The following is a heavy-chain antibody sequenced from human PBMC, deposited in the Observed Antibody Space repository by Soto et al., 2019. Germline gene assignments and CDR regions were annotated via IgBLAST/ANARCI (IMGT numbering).Heavy chain of an antibody. CDR1: GGSIRSYY. Sequence: QVQLQESGPGLVKPSETLSLTCTVSGGSIRSYYWSWIRQPPGKGLEWIGYIYYSGSTNYNPSLKSRVTISVDTSKNQFSLKLSSVTAADTAVYYCAREGYSSIWYAWGAFDIWCQGTMVTVSS. V-gene: IGHV4-59*01. CDR2: IYYSGST. J-gene: IGHJ3*02. D-gene: IGHD6-13*01. CDR3: AREGYSSIWYAWGAFDI.